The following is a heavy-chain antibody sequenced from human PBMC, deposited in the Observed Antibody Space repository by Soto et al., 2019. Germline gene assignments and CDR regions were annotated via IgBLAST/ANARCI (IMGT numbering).Heavy chain of an antibody. D-gene: IGHD3-3*01. CDR3: ARQGGQNDGWRGNWFDP. CDR1: GGSISSYY. Sequence: SETLSLTCTVSGGSISSYYWSWIRQPAGKGLEWIGRIYTSGSTNYNPSLKSRVTMSVDTSTNQFSLKLSSVTAADAAVYYCARQGGQNDGWRGNWFDPWGQGTLVTVSS. J-gene: IGHJ5*02. V-gene: IGHV4-4*07. CDR2: IYTSGST.